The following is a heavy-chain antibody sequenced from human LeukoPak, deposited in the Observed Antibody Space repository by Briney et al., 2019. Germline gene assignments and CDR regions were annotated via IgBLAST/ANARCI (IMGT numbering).Heavy chain of an antibody. D-gene: IGHD1-7*01. Sequence: GGSLRLSCAASGFTFSSFWMHWVRQTPGKGLVWVSRINTDGTSTYYADSVRGRFTISRDNAKNTLYLQMNSLRAEDTAVYYCARPTGSTSLSSPFQHWGQGTLVTVSS. V-gene: IGHV3-74*01. CDR1: GFTFSSFW. CDR2: INTDGTST. J-gene: IGHJ1*01. CDR3: ARPTGSTSLSSPFQH.